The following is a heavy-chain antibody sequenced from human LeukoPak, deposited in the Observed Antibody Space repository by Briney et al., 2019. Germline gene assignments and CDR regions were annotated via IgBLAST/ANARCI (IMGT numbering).Heavy chain of an antibody. CDR3: ARRRYDYVWGSYRPFDY. V-gene: IGHV4-38-2*01. J-gene: IGHJ4*02. CDR2: IYHSGST. D-gene: IGHD3-16*02. Sequence: KPSETLSLTCAVCGYSISSGYYLGRLRQPPGKGLEWIGSIYHSGSTYYNPSLKTRVTISVDTSKNQFSLKLSSVTAADTVVYYCARRRYDYVWGSYRPFDYWGQGTLVTVSS. CDR1: GYSISSGYY.